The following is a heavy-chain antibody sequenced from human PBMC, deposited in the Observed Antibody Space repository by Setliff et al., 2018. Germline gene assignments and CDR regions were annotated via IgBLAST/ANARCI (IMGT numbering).Heavy chain of an antibody. CDR1: GFTFSSYE. V-gene: IGHV3-7*01. CDR3: AKAGSGWYGLGDY. J-gene: IGHJ4*02. D-gene: IGHD6-19*01. Sequence: GSLRLSCVVSGFTFSSYEMNWVRQAPGKGLEWVANIKQDGSEKYYVDSVKGRFTISRDNSKNTLYLQMNSLRAEDTAVYYCAKAGSGWYGLGDYWGQGTLVTVSS. CDR2: IKQDGSEK.